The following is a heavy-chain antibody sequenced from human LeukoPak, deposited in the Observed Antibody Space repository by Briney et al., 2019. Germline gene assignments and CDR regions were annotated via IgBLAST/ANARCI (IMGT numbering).Heavy chain of an antibody. CDR1: GFTFDDYA. CDR2: ISWNSGSI. Sequence: PGRSLRLSCAASGFTFDDYAMHWVRHAPGKGLEWVSGISWNSGSIGYADSVKGRFTISRDNAKNSLYLQMNSLRAEDTALYYCVRGLETSNNWFDPWGQGTLVTVSS. CDR3: VRGLETSNNWFDP. J-gene: IGHJ5*02. D-gene: IGHD1-1*01. V-gene: IGHV3-9*01.